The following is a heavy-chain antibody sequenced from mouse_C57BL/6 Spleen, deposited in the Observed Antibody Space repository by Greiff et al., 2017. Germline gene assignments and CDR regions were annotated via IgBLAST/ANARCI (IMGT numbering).Heavy chain of an antibody. J-gene: IGHJ2*01. V-gene: IGHV1-15*01. CDR2: IDPETGGT. Sequence: QVQLQQSGAELVRPGASVTLSCKASGYTFTDYEMHWVKQTPVHGLEWIGAIDPETGGTAYNHKFKGKAILTADKSSSTAYMELRSLTSEDSAVYCCTRERDGYDGYWGQGTTLTVSS. D-gene: IGHD2-2*01. CDR3: TRERDGYDGY. CDR1: GYTFTDYE.